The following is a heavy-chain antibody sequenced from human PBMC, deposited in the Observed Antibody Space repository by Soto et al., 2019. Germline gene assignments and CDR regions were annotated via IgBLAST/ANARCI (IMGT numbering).Heavy chain of an antibody. J-gene: IGHJ4*02. D-gene: IGHD3-16*01. CDR1: GFSLSPYW. Sequence: PGGSVRLSCAASGFSLSPYWMHWVRQVPGRGLEWVARLSSDGFGAAYADSVKGRFFISRDIARNTLSLQMNSLRADDTAVYYCARDLGGPDYWGRGTSVTVFS. CDR2: LSSDGFGA. CDR3: ARDLGGPDY. V-gene: IGHV3-74*03.